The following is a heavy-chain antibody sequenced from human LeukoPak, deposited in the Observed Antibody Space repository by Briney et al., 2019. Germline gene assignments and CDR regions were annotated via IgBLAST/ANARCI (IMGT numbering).Heavy chain of an antibody. D-gene: IGHD3-3*01. CDR2: ISGSGGST. Sequence: GFPKPLRSTPGITLYHQAHSRVRPAPGKGAEWVSAISGSGGSTYYADSVKGRFTISRDNSKNTLYLQMNSLRAEDTAVYYCAKDRDATIFGVVISRHFDYWGQGTLVTVSS. V-gene: IGHV3-23*01. CDR3: AKDRDATIFGVVISRHFDY. CDR1: GITLYHQA. J-gene: IGHJ4*02.